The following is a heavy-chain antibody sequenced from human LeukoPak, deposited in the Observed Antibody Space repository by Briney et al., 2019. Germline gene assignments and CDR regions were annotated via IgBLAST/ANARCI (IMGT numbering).Heavy chain of an antibody. CDR2: ISYSGST. D-gene: IGHD1-1*01. CDR1: GGSISTYY. Sequence: NPSETLSLTCTVSGGSISTYYWSCIRQTPGKGLEWIGYISYSGSTNYNPSLNSRVTISVDTSKNQFSLKLSSVTAADTAVYYCARDKTGNNWFDPWGQGTLVTVSS. V-gene: IGHV4-59*13. CDR3: ARDKTGNNWFDP. J-gene: IGHJ5*02.